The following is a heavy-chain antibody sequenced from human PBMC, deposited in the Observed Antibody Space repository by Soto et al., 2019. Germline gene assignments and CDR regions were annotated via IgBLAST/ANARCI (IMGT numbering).Heavy chain of an antibody. Sequence: QVQLVESGGGVVQPGRSLRLSCIESGFTFSSYGMHLDRQSPGKGLEWVAVIWYDGSNKYYADSVKGRFTISRDNSKNTLYLQMNSLRAEDMAVYYCARYGSSSWAFDYWGQGTLVTVSS. CDR3: ARYGSSSWAFDY. J-gene: IGHJ4*02. D-gene: IGHD6-13*01. CDR2: IWYDGSNK. CDR1: GFTFSSYG. V-gene: IGHV3-33*01.